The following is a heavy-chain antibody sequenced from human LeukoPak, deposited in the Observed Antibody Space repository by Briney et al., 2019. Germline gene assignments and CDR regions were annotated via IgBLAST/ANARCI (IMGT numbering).Heavy chain of an antibody. D-gene: IGHD6-19*01. Sequence: KPSETLSLTCAVYGGSFSGYHWSWIRQPPGKGLEWIGEINHSGSTNYNPSLKSRVTISVDTSKNQFSLKLSSVTAADTAVYYCARGSWYSSGWHSSADAFDIWGQGTMVTVSS. CDR1: GGSFSGYH. CDR2: INHSGST. J-gene: IGHJ3*02. CDR3: ARGSWYSSGWHSSADAFDI. V-gene: IGHV4-34*01.